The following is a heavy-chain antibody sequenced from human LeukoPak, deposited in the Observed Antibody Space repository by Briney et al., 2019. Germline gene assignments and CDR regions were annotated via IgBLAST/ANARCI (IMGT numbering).Heavy chain of an antibody. V-gene: IGHV3-33*01. CDR3: ASSGSYRFDY. J-gene: IGHJ4*02. CDR2: IWYDGSNK. D-gene: IGHD1-26*01. CDR1: GFTFSSYG. Sequence: GGSLRLSCAASGFTFSSYGMHWVRQAPGKGLEWVAVIWYDGSNKYYADSVKGRFTISRDYAKNSLYLQMNSLRDEDTAVYYCASSGSYRFDYWGQGTLVTVSS.